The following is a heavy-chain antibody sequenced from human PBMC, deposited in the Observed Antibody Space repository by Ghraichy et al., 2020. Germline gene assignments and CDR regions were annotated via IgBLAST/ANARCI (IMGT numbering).Heavy chain of an antibody. CDR1: GFTFSNYA. CDR3: AKGAQAADGTAFDM. J-gene: IGHJ3*02. D-gene: IGHD6-13*01. CDR2: VSGGGAT. V-gene: IGHV3-23*01. Sequence: GGSLRLSCTASGFTFSNYAMSWVRQAPGKGLDWVSTVSGGGATYYAESVKGRFTISRDNSKNTLYLQMNRLRVEDTAVFYCAKGAQAADGTAFDMWGQGTMVTVSS.